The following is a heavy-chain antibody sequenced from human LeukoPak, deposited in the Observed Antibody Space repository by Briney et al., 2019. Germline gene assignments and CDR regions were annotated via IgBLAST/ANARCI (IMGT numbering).Heavy chain of an antibody. D-gene: IGHD5-24*01. J-gene: IGHJ4*02. V-gene: IGHV1-46*01. CDR3: ARGSGGGDGYNTQTPFDY. CDR1: GYTFTSYY. CDR2: INPSGGST. Sequence: GASVKVSCKASGYTFTSYYMHWVRQAPGQGLERMGIINPSGGSTSYAQKFQGRVTMTRDTSTSTVYMELSSLRSEDTAVYYCARGSGGGDGYNTQTPFDYWGQGTLVTVSS.